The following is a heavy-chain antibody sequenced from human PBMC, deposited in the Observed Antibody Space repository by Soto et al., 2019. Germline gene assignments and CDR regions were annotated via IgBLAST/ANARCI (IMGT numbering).Heavy chain of an antibody. J-gene: IGHJ4*02. V-gene: IGHV3-64D*08. CDR1: GFTFSSYA. CDR3: VNLLPSGEYNSSSVPPFDY. Sequence: GGSLRLSCSASGFTFSSYAMHWVRQAPGKGLEYVSAISSNGGSTYYADSVKGRFTISRDNSKNTLYLQMSSLRAEDTAVYYCVNLLPSGEYNSSSVPPFDYRGQGTLVTVSS. CDR2: ISSNGGST. D-gene: IGHD6-6*01.